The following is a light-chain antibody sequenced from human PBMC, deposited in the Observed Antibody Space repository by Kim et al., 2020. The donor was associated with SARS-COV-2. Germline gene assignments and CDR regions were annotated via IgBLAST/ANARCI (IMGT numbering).Light chain of an antibody. Sequence: VYPGERVTPSCRASQSVGSTLARYQQKPGQDPRLLIFGASTRATGIPARFSGSGSGTEFTLTISSLQSEDFAVYYCQEYNNWPLYTFGQGTKLEIK. CDR3: QEYNNWPLYT. J-gene: IGKJ2*01. CDR1: QSVGST. CDR2: GAS. V-gene: IGKV3-15*01.